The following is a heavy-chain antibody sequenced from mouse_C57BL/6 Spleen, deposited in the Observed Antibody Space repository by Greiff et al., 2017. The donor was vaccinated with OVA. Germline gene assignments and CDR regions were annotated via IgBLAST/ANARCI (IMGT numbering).Heavy chain of an antibody. V-gene: IGHV1-62-2*01. Sequence: VKLMESGAELVKSGASVKLSCKASGYTFTEYTIHWVKQRSGQGPAWIGWFYPGSGSIKYNEKFKDKATLTADKSSSTVYMELSRLTSEDSAVYFCARHRHYYGSSLYYAMDYWGQGTSVTVSS. D-gene: IGHD1-1*01. CDR2: FYPGSGSI. CDR1: GYTFTEYT. J-gene: IGHJ4*01. CDR3: ARHRHYYGSSLYYAMDY.